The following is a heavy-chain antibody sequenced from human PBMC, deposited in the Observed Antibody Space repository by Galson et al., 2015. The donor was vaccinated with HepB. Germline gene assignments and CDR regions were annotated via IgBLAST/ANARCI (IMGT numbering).Heavy chain of an antibody. D-gene: IGHD3-3*01. CDR3: AKEGDRQYYDFWSGYSFYFDY. Sequence: SLRLSCAASGFTFSSYGMHWVRQAPGKGLEWVAVISYDGSNKYYADSVKGRFTISRDNSKNTLYLQMNSLRAEDTAVYYCAKEGDRQYYDFWSGYSFYFDYWGQGTLVTVSS. V-gene: IGHV3-30*18. CDR1: GFTFSSYG. J-gene: IGHJ4*02. CDR2: ISYDGSNK.